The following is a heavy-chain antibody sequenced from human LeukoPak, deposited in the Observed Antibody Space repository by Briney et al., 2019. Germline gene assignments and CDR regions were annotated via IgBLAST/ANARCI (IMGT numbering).Heavy chain of an antibody. D-gene: IGHD2-2*01. Sequence: PSETLSLTCTVSGFPISSTYCWGWLRQPPGKGLEWIGNICHSGSTFYNPSLKSRVTISVDTSKNQFSLKLSSVTAADTAVYYCARHAADIVVVPAAVDYWGQGTLVTVSS. J-gene: IGHJ4*02. CDR1: GFPISSTYC. CDR3: ARHAADIVVVPAAVDY. CDR2: ICHSGST. V-gene: IGHV4-38-2*02.